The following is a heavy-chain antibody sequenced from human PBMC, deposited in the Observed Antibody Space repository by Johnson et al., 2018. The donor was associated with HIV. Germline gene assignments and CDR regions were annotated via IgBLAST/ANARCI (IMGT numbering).Heavy chain of an antibody. CDR1: GFTFSNHA. V-gene: IGHV3-30-3*01. J-gene: IGHJ3*02. CDR3: ARDRSPYSRVSLGGI. CDR2: ISYDGSNK. D-gene: IGHD1-26*01. Sequence: QVQLVESGGGWVQPGGSLRLSCAASGFTFSNHAMSWVRQAPGKGLEWVSVISYDGSNKYYADSVKGRITVSRDNSKNTLSLQMDSLRPEDTAVYYCARDRSPYSRVSLGGIWGQGTMVTVSS.